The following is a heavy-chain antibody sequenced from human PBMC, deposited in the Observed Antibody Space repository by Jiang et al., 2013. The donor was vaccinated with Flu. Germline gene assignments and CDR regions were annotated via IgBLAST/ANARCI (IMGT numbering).Heavy chain of an antibody. Sequence: EWVAVISYDGSNKYYADSVKGRFTISRDNSKNTLYLQMNSLRAEDTAVYYCAKDRRITMIPGGFDYWGQGTLVTVSS. D-gene: IGHD3-22*01. J-gene: IGHJ4*02. CDR3: AKDRRITMIPGGFDY. V-gene: IGHV3-30*18. CDR2: ISYDGSNK.